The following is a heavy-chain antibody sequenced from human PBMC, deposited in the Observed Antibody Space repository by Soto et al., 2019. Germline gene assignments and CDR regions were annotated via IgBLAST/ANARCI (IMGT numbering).Heavy chain of an antibody. V-gene: IGHV4-31*02. J-gene: IGHJ6*02. CDR3: ARIPTYYYDSSGYYPESNYYGMDV. CDR1: GGSISSGGYY. Sequence: SSETLSLTCPVSGGSISSGGYYWSWIRQHPGKGLEWIGYIYYSGSTYYNPSLKSRVTISVDTSKNQFSLKLSSVTAADTAVYYCARIPTYYYDSSGYYPESNYYGMDVWGQGTTVTVSS. D-gene: IGHD3-22*01. CDR2: IYYSGST.